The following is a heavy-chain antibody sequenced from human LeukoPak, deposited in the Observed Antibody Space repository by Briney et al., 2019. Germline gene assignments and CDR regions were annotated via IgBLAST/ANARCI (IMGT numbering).Heavy chain of an antibody. Sequence: ASVKVSCKASGYTFTGYCMHWVRQAPGQGLEWMGRINPNSGGTNYAQKFQGRVTMTRDTSISTAYMELSRLRSDDTAVYYCARAKGRVGATLTEFYYWGQGTLVTVSS. CDR3: ARAKGRVGATLTEFYY. V-gene: IGHV1-2*06. CDR2: INPNSGGT. CDR1: GYTFTGYC. D-gene: IGHD1-26*01. J-gene: IGHJ4*02.